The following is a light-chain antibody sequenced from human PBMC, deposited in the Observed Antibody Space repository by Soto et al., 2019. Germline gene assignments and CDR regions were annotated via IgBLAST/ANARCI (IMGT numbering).Light chain of an antibody. CDR1: QSVSSY. CDR2: DAS. J-gene: IGKJ1*01. V-gene: IGKV3-11*01. Sequence: EIVLTQSPATLSLSPGERATLSGRASQSVSSYLAWYQQKPGQAPRLLIYDASNRATGIPARFSGSGSGTDFTLTISSLEPEDFAVYYCQQRSNWPRTVGQGTKVDIK. CDR3: QQRSNWPRT.